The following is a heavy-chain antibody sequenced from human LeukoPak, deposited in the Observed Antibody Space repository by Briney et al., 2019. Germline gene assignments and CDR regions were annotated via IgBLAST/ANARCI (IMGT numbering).Heavy chain of an antibody. CDR3: ARAGGYPFGCDY. V-gene: IGHV3-74*01. CDR2: INSDGSST. Sequence: GGSLRLSCAASGFTFSSYWMHWVRQAPGKGLVWVSRINSDGSSTSYADSVKGRFTISRDNAKNSLYLQMNSLRAEDTAVYYCARAGGYPFGCDYWGQGTLVTVSS. CDR1: GFTFSSYW. J-gene: IGHJ4*02. D-gene: IGHD2-8*02.